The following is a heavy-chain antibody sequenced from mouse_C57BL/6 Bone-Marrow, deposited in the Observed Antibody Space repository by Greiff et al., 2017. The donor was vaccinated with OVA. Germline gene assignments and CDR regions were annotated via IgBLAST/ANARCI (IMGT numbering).Heavy chain of an antibody. CDR1: GYTFTSYW. J-gene: IGHJ2*01. CDR2: IYPSDSET. V-gene: IGHV1-61*01. CDR3: ARRTAQARFDY. D-gene: IGHD3-2*02. Sequence: VKLQQPGAELVRPGSSVKLSCKASGYTFTSYWMDWVKQRPGQGLEWIGNIYPSDSETHYNQKFKDKATLTVDKSSSTAYMQLSSLTSEDSAVYYCARRTAQARFDYWGQGTTLTVSS.